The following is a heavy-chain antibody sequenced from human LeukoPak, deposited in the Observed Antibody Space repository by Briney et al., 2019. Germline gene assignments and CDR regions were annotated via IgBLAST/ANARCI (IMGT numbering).Heavy chain of an antibody. CDR2: IYYSGST. CDR3: ARLTAGHSSSRPYGFDY. Sequence: PSETLSLTCTVSGGSISSYYWSWIRQPPGKGLEWIGYIYYSGSTNYNPSLKSRVTISVDTSKNQFSLKLSSVTAADTAVYYCARLTAGHSSSRPYGFDYWGQGTLVTVSS. V-gene: IGHV4-59*08. J-gene: IGHJ4*02. D-gene: IGHD6-13*01. CDR1: GGSISSYY.